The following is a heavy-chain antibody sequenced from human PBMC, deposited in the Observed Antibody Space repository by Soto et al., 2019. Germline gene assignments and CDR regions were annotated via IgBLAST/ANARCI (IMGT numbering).Heavy chain of an antibody. J-gene: IGHJ4*02. CDR3: ARQLGIAAAGTGFDY. CDR2: INPSGGST. Sequence: ASVKVSCKASGYTFTSYYMHWVRQAPGQGLEWMGIINPSGGSTSYAQKFQGRVTMTRDTSTSTVYMELSSLRSEDTAVYYCARQLGIAAAGTGFDYWGQGTLVTVSS. D-gene: IGHD6-13*01. V-gene: IGHV1-46*03. CDR1: GYTFTSYY.